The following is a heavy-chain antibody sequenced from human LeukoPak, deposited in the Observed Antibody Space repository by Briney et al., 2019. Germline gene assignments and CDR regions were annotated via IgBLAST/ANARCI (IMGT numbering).Heavy chain of an antibody. D-gene: IGHD2-2*01. Sequence: GESLKISCKGSGYSFTSYWIGWVRQMPGKGLEWMGIIYPGDSDTRYSPSFQGQVTISADKSISTAYPQWSSLKASDTAMYYCARSNAGQLLLSWFDPWGQGTLVTVSS. CDR2: IYPGDSDT. J-gene: IGHJ5*02. V-gene: IGHV5-51*01. CDR1: GYSFTSYW. CDR3: ARSNAGQLLLSWFDP.